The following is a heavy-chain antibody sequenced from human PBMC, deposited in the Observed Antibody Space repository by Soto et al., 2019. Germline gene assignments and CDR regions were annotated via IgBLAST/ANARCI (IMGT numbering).Heavy chain of an antibody. D-gene: IGHD6-19*01. CDR2: ISYDGSNK. CDR1: GFTFSSYG. CDR3: AKDYSSGWSYFDY. Sequence: PGGSLRLSCAASGFTFSSYGMHWVRQAPGKGLEWVAVISYDGSNKYYAESVKGRFTISRDNSKNALYLQMNSLRAEDTAVYYCAKDYSSGWSYFDYWGQGTLVTVSS. V-gene: IGHV3-30*18. J-gene: IGHJ4*02.